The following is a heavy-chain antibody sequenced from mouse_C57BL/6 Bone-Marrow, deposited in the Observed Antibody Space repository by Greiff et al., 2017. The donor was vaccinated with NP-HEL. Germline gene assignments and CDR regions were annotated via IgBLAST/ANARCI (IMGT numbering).Heavy chain of an antibody. V-gene: IGHV1-50*01. CDR1: GYTFTSYW. Sequence: QVQLKQPGAELVKPGASVKLSCKASGYTFTSYWMQWVKQRPGQGLEWIGEIDPSDSYTNYNQKFKGKATLTVDTSSSTAYMQLSSLKSEDSAVYYCARFPYDYGGAHWYFDVWGTGTTVTVSS. CDR3: ARFPYDYGGAHWYFDV. CDR2: IDPSDSYT. D-gene: IGHD2-4*01. J-gene: IGHJ1*03.